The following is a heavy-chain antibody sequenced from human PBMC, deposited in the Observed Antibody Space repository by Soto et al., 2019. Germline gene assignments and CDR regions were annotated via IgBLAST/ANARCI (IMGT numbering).Heavy chain of an antibody. CDR3: AVWLLTWEPYFDY. CDR2: IYTSGST. J-gene: IGHJ4*02. V-gene: IGHV4-4*07. D-gene: IGHD7-27*01. Sequence: QVQLQESGPGLVKPSETLSLTCTVSGGSISSYYWSWIRQPAGKRLEWMGRIYTSGSTNYNPSLKSRVTMAVDTSKNQFSLKLSSVTAEDTAVDYCAVWLLTWEPYFDYWCQVTLVTVSS. CDR1: GGSISSYY.